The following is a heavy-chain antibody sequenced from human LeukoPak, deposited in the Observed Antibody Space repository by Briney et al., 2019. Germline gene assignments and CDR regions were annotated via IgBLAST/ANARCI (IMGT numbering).Heavy chain of an antibody. Sequence: GGSLRLSCAASGFTFSSYAMHWVRQAPGKGLEWVSGISWNSGSIGYADSVKGRFTISRDNAKNPLYLQMNSLRAEDTALYYCAKVLAGGHGDAFDIWGQGTMVTVSS. J-gene: IGHJ3*02. CDR2: ISWNSGSI. CDR1: GFTFSSYA. V-gene: IGHV3-9*01. CDR3: AKVLAGGHGDAFDI. D-gene: IGHD3-10*01.